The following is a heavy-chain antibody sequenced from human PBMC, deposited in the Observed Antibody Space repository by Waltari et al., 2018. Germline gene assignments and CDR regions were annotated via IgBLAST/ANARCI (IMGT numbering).Heavy chain of an antibody. D-gene: IGHD2-2*01. Sequence: QMQLQESGPGLVKPSETLSLTCAVSGFSISDGYYWGWIRQPPGKGLQWIGSIYHSGSTYYDPSLKSRVTISLDTSRNQFSLRLSFVTAADTAVYYCARLRGFVVLSAAPGVNWFDPWGQGTLVTVSS. CDR1: GFSISDGYY. CDR2: IYHSGST. V-gene: IGHV4-38-2*01. J-gene: IGHJ5*02. CDR3: ARLRGFVVLSAAPGVNWFDP.